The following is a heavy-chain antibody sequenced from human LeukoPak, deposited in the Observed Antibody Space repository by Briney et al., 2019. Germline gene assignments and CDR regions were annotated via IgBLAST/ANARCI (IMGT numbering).Heavy chain of an antibody. CDR3: ARLLYCSGNNCSPRNFDY. Sequence: GGSLRPSCAASGFAFSDYNMNGVRQAPGKGRGWGSSISNNVGYIYCAYSVRGGFTVSRDNAKRSVYLQLNSLRVEDTAVYYYARLLYCSGNNCSPRNFDYWGQGTLVAVSS. CDR1: GFAFSDYN. J-gene: IGHJ4*02. V-gene: IGHV3-21*01. CDR2: ISNNVGYI. D-gene: IGHD2-15*01.